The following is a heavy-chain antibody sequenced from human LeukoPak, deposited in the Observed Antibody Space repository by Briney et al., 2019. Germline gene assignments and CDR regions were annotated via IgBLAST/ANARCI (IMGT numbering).Heavy chain of an antibody. D-gene: IGHD3-22*01. CDR1: GGSISTYD. Sequence: SETLSLTCTVSGGSISTYDWSWIRQPPGKGPEWIGYIYYRGSTNYNPSLKSRVTISMDTSKNQFSLKLSSVTAADTAVYYCARRAYSSGYYYFDDWGQGTLVTVSS. CDR3: ARRAYSSGYYYFDD. V-gene: IGHV4-59*01. J-gene: IGHJ4*02. CDR2: IYYRGST.